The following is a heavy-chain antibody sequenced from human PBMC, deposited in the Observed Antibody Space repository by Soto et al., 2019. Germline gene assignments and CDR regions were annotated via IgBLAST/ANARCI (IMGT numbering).Heavy chain of an antibody. CDR2: ISGSGGKT. Sequence: GGSLRLSCEASGFIFTSYALSWVRQAPGRGLEWVSAISGSGGKTYYADAVKGRFIISRDNSKNTLYLQLNSLRAEDTAVYYCAGGLLVGATGPYWSQGAMVTVYS. D-gene: IGHD2-15*01. CDR3: AGGLLVGATGPY. CDR1: GFIFTSYA. J-gene: IGHJ4*02. V-gene: IGHV3-23*01.